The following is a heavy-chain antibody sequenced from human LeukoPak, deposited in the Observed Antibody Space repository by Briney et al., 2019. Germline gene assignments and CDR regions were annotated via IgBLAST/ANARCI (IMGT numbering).Heavy chain of an antibody. D-gene: IGHD2-2*01. Sequence: SDTLSLTCTVSGGSISSYYWSWIRQPPGKGLEWIGYIYYSGSTNYNPSLKSRVTISVDTSKNQVSLKLSSVTAADTAVYYCARAPRYCSSTSCYHDAFDIWGQGTMVTVSS. CDR1: GGSISSYY. J-gene: IGHJ3*02. CDR2: IYYSGST. V-gene: IGHV4-59*07. CDR3: ARAPRYCSSTSCYHDAFDI.